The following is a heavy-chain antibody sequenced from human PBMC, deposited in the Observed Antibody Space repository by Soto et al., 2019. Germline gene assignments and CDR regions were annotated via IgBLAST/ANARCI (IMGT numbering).Heavy chain of an antibody. J-gene: IGHJ4*02. CDR1: GGSITSCGYF. CDR2: TYYSGST. V-gene: IGHV4-31*03. D-gene: IGHD2-15*01. Sequence: QVQLQEAGPGLVKPSQTLSLTCTVSGGSITSCGYFWSWIRQHPGKGLEWIGYTYYSGSTYYNPSLNSRVTISADTSTNWFSLKLTAVTAAYTAVYFCAGLAGWYFFDNWGQGTLVTVSP. CDR3: AGLAGWYFFDN.